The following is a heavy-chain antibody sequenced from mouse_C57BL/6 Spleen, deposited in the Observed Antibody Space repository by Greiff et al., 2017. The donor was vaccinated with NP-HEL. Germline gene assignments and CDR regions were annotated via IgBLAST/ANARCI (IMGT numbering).Heavy chain of an antibody. Sequence: QVQLQQPGAELVKPGASVKVSCKASGYTFTSYWMHWVKQRPGQGLEWIGRIHPSDSDPNYNQKFKGKATLTVDKSSSTAYMQLSSLTSESSAFYYCTIPCGYGSRYGYWGQGTPLTVSS. CDR3: TIPCGYGSRYGY. V-gene: IGHV1-74*01. D-gene: IGHD1-1*01. CDR1: GYTFTSYW. J-gene: IGHJ2*01. CDR2: IHPSDSDP.